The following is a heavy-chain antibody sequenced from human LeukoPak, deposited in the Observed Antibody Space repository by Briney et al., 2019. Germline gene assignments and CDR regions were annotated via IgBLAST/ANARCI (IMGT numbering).Heavy chain of an antibody. V-gene: IGHV3-21*01. J-gene: IGHJ3*02. D-gene: IGHD3-9*01. CDR3: ASMRRYYDILTGYYPVDAFDI. Sequence: GGSLRLSRAASGFTFSSYSMNWVRQAPGKGLEWVSSISSSSSYIYYADSVKGRFTISRDNAKNSLYLQMNSLRAEDTAVYYCASMRRYYDILTGYYPVDAFDIWGQGTMVTVSS. CDR1: GFTFSSYS. CDR2: ISSSSSYI.